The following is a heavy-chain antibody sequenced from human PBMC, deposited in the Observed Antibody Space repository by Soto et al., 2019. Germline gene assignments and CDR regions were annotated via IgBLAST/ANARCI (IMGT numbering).Heavy chain of an antibody. D-gene: IGHD2-2*01. CDR3: AREEVPQWFTRGYYGMDV. J-gene: IGHJ6*02. CDR2: INHSGST. CDR1: GGSFSGYY. V-gene: IGHV4-34*01. Sequence: SETLSLTCAVHGGSFSGYYWTWIRQPPGKGLEWIGDINHSGSTNYNSSLKSRVTISVDTSKNQLSLKLRSVTAADTAVYYCAREEVPQWFTRGYYGMDVWGQGTTVTVSS.